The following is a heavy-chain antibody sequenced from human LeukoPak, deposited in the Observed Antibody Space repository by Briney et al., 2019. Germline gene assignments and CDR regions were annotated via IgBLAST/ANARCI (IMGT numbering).Heavy chain of an antibody. D-gene: IGHD3-3*01. CDR1: GSTFSSYA. Sequence: GGSLRLSCAASGSTFSSYAMSWVRQAPGKGLEWVSAISGSGGSTYYADSVKGRFTISRDNSKNTLYLQMNSLRAEDTAVYYCAKHVLRFLEWLPIDAFDIWGQGTMVTVSS. CDR2: ISGSGGST. CDR3: AKHVLRFLEWLPIDAFDI. J-gene: IGHJ3*02. V-gene: IGHV3-23*01.